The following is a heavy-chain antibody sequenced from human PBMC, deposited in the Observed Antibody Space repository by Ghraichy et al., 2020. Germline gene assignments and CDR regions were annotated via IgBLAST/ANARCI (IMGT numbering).Heavy chain of an antibody. D-gene: IGHD3-10*01. CDR1: GDSMSFYS. Sequence: SETLSLTCTVSGDSMSFYSWSWIRQPPGKGLEWIGYITHSGSTNYSPSVKSRVTISLATSKNQFSLRLTSVTDANTAVYYCARHSGSRSYPLAHWGQGTLVSVSS. CDR2: ITHSGST. V-gene: IGHV4-59*08. J-gene: IGHJ4*02. CDR3: ARHSGSRSYPLAH.